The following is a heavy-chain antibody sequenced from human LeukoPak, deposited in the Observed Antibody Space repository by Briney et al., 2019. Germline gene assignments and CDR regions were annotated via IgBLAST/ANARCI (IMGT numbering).Heavy chain of an antibody. CDR1: GYTLPEVS. D-gene: IGHD1-20*01. V-gene: IGHV1-24*01. CDR3: ATDLTGTTTGHY. J-gene: IGHJ4*02. Sequence: ASVKVSCKISGYTLPEVSIHWVRQAPGKGLEWMGGFDPEQGETIYAQEFQGRVSMPEGTSTDTAYMELSSLRSEDTAVYYCATDLTGTTTGHYWGQGTLVIVSS. CDR2: FDPEQGET.